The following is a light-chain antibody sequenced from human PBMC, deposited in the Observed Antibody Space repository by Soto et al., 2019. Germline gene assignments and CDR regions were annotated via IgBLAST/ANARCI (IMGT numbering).Light chain of an antibody. CDR3: HQYNSYWT. CDR1: QSIGSW. Sequence: DIKMTQSPSTLSASVGDRVTITCRASQSIGSWLAWYQQKPGKAPKLLIYKTSILENGVPSRFSGSGSGTEFTLPISSLQPDDFATYYCHQYNSYWTFGQGTKVDI. CDR2: KTS. V-gene: IGKV1-5*03. J-gene: IGKJ1*01.